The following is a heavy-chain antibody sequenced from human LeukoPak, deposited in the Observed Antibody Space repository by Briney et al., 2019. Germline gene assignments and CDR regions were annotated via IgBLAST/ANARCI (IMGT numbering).Heavy chain of an antibody. V-gene: IGHV1-18*01. CDR1: GYTFTSYG. CDR2: ISAYNGNT. J-gene: IGHJ1*01. D-gene: IGHD1-26*01. CDR3: ASAYRVGAPLHFQH. Sequence: GASVKVSCKASGYTFTSYGISWVRQAPGQRLEWMGWISAYNGNTNYAQKLQGRVTMTTDTSTSTAYMELRSLRSDDTAVYYCASAYRVGAPLHFQHWGQGTLVTVSS.